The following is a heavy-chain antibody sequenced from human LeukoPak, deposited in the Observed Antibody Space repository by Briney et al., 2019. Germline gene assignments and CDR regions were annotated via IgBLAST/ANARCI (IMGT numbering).Heavy chain of an antibody. D-gene: IGHD3-10*01. V-gene: IGHV3-23*01. J-gene: IGHJ4*02. CDR3: AKALLLFSSDYFDY. CDR2: ISGSGGRT. CDR1: RFTFSNYA. Sequence: PRGSLRLSYAASRFTFSNYAMTWVRQAPGQGLEWVSAISGSGGRTYYADSLKGRFTISRGNSKNTLYLQMNSLRAEDTAVYYCAKALLLFSSDYFDYWGQGTLVTVSS.